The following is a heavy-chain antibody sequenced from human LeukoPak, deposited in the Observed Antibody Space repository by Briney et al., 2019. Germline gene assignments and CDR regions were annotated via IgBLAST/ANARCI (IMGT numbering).Heavy chain of an antibody. CDR1: GFSFSDYF. Sequence: GGSLRLSCVTSGFSFSDYFMNWIRQAPGKGLEWLSFISSDGGNIYYTDSVKGRFTISRDNAKKTLYLDMNSLRVDDTAIYYCATSRVFDYWGQGILVAVSS. CDR2: ISSDGGNI. J-gene: IGHJ4*02. CDR3: ATSRVFDY. V-gene: IGHV3-11*04.